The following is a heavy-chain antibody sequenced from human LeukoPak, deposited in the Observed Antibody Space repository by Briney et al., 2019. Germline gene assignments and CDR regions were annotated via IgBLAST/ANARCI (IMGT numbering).Heavy chain of an antibody. V-gene: IGHV1-8*01. CDR2: MNPNSGNT. CDR1: GYTFTSYD. CDR3: ARSGYLREFAFELWR. D-gene: IGHD3-10*01. J-gene: IGHJ4*02. Sequence: ASVKVSCKASGYTFTSYDINWVRQATGQGLERMGWMNPNSGNTGYAQKFQGRVTMTRNTSISTAYMELSSLRSEDTAVYYCARSGYLREFAFELWRWGQGTLVTVSS.